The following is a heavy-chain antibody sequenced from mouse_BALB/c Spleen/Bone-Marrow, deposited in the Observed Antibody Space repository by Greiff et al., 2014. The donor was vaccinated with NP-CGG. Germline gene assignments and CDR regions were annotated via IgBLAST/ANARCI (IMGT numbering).Heavy chain of an antibody. J-gene: IGHJ3*01. Sequence: VSWVRQPPGKGLEWLGVIWGDGSTNYHSALISRLSISKDNSKRQVFLKLNRLQTDDTATYDCAKPDYRYARFAYGGQGNLVTASA. CDR3: AKPDYRYARFAY. CDR2: IWGDGST. D-gene: IGHD2-14*01. V-gene: IGHV2-3*01.